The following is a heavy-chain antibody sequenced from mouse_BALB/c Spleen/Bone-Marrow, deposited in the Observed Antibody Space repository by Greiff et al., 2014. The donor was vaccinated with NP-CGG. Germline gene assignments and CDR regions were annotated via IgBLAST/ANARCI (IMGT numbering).Heavy chain of an antibody. D-gene: IGHD1-1*01. CDR2: ISSGGSCT. J-gene: IGHJ3*01. V-gene: IGHV5-9-4*01. CDR3: ARDGYGSSD. CDR1: GFTFSTYA. Sequence: VQLKESGGVLVKPGGSLKLSSAASGFTFSTYAMSWVRQSPEKRLEWVAEISSGGSCTYYPDTVTGRFTISRDNAKNTLYLEMSSLRSEDTAMYYCARDGYGSSDWGQGTLVTVSA.